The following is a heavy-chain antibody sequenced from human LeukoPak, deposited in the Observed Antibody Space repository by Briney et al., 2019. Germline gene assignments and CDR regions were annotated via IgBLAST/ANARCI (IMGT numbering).Heavy chain of an antibody. CDR2: ISTNNGNT. CDR1: GYTFTSYG. D-gene: IGHD1-14*01. Sequence: ASVKVSCKASGYTFTSYGITWVRQAPGQGLEWMGWISTNNGNTYYAQKLQGRGTMTTDTSTSTVYMELRSLRSDDTAVYYCARDSPLGNWDYWGQGTLVTVSS. V-gene: IGHV1-18*01. CDR3: ARDSPLGNWDY. J-gene: IGHJ4*02.